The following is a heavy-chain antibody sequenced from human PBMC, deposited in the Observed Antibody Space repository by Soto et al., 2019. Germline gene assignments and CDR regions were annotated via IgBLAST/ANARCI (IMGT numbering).Heavy chain of an antibody. J-gene: IGHJ4*02. D-gene: IGHD6-19*01. CDR3: ATLAPAGFFSFDY. Sequence: PSETLSLTCTFSGGSISSSSYYWGWIRQPPGKGLEWIGSIYYSGSTYYNPSLKSRVTISVDTSKNQFSLKLSSVTAADTAVYYCATLAPAGFFSFDYWGQGTLVTVSS. V-gene: IGHV4-39*01. CDR2: IYYSGST. CDR1: GGSISSSSYY.